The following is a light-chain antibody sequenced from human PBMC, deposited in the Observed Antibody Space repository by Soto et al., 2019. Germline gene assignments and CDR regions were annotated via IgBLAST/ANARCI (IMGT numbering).Light chain of an antibody. CDR2: GAS. Sequence: EIVMTQTPATLAVSGGERATLSCRASQSVSSNLAWYQQKPGQAPRLLIYGASTRATGIPVRFSGSGSGTEFTLTISSLQSEDFAVYYCQHYNNWIASFGGGTLVDIK. J-gene: IGKJ4*01. V-gene: IGKV3-15*01. CDR1: QSVSSN. CDR3: QHYNNWIAS.